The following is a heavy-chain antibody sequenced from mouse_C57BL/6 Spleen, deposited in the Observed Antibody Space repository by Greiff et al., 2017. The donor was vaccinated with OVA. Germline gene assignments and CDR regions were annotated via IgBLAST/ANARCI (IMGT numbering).Heavy chain of an antibody. V-gene: IGHV1-50*01. CDR2: IDPSDSYT. CDR3: ARWDEERYFDV. J-gene: IGHJ1*03. CDR1: GYPFTSYW. Sequence: QVQLQQPGAELVKPGASVRLSCKASGYPFTSYWMRWVKQRPGQGLEWIGEIDPSDSYTNYNQKFKGKATLTVDTSSSTAYMQLSSLTSEDSAVYYCARWDEERYFDVWGTGTTVTVSS. D-gene: IGHD4-1*01.